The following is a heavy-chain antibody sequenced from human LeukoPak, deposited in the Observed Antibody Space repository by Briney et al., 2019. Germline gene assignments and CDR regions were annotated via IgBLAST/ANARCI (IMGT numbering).Heavy chain of an antibody. CDR1: GYSISSGHY. Sequence: PSETLSLTCAVSGYSISSGHYWGWIRQPPGKGLEWIGSIYHSGSTYYNPSLKSRVTISVDTSKNQFSLKLSSVTAADTAVYYCARREQLGRWYYFDYWGQGTLVTVSS. CDR3: ARREQLGRWYYFDY. D-gene: IGHD6-13*01. V-gene: IGHV4-38-2*01. J-gene: IGHJ4*02. CDR2: IYHSGST.